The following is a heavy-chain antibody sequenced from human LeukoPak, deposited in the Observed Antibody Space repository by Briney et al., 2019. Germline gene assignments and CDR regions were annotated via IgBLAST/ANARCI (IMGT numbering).Heavy chain of an antibody. Sequence: ASVKVSCKASGGTFSSYAISWVRQAPGQGLEWMGWIDTNSGNPTYAQGFIGRFVFSLDTSVTTAYLQISSLKAEDTAVYYCARGYDTTGYFSYWGQGTLVTVSS. CDR1: GGTFSSYA. CDR3: ARGYDTTGYFSY. V-gene: IGHV7-4-1*02. CDR2: IDTNSGNP. D-gene: IGHD3-22*01. J-gene: IGHJ4*02.